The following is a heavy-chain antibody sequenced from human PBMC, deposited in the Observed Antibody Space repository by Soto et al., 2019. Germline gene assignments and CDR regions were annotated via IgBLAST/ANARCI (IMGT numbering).Heavy chain of an antibody. J-gene: IGHJ6*02. D-gene: IGHD1-26*01. CDR2: IYYSGST. V-gene: IGHV4-61*01. Sequence: QVQLQESGPGLVTPSETLSLTCTVPGGSVSSGSYYWSWIQQPPGQGLEWIGYIYYSGSTNYNPSLKSRVTISVDTSKSQFSLKLSSVTAADTAVYYCARGIKARSYYAYYYYGMAVWGQGTTVTVSS. CDR1: GGSVSSGSYY. CDR3: ARGIKARSYYAYYYYGMAV.